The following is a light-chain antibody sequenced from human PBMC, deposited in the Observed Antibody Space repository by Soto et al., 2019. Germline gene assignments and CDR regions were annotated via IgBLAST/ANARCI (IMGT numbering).Light chain of an antibody. V-gene: IGKV3-20*01. CDR1: QSVSNNY. CDR2: GAS. CDR3: QQYGSSPRT. Sequence: EIVLTQSPGTLSLSPGERATLSCRASQSVSNNYLAWYQQKPGQAPRLLIYGASSRATGIPDRFSGSGSGTDFTLTISRLEPEDLAVYYCQQYGSSPRTFGQGTKVDI. J-gene: IGKJ1*01.